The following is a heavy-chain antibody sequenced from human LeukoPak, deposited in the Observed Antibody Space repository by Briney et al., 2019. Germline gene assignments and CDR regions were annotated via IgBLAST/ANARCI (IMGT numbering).Heavy chain of an antibody. CDR3: ARDVNTAMVRRGFDY. J-gene: IGHJ4*02. CDR1: GFTFTSYN. D-gene: IGHD5-18*01. V-gene: IGHV3-21*01. CDR2: ITSGSKI. Sequence: GGSLRLSCTASGFTFTSYNMTWVRQAPGKGLEWVSSITSGSKIYYADTVKGRFTISRDNAKNSLFLQMNSLRVEDTGLYYCARDVNTAMVRRGFDYWGQGTLVTVS.